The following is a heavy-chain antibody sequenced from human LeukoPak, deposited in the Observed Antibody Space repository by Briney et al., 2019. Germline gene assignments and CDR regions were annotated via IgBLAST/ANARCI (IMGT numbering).Heavy chain of an antibody. J-gene: IGHJ6*02. D-gene: IGHD3-10*01. CDR1: GFTFSSYG. Sequence: GGSLRLSCAASGFTFSSYGMHWVRQAPGKGLEWVAVIWYDGSNKYYADSVKGRFTISRDNSKSTLYLQMNSLRAEDTAVYYCAREWFGEPMNYYGMDVWGQGTTVTVSS. V-gene: IGHV3-33*01. CDR3: AREWFGEPMNYYGMDV. CDR2: IWYDGSNK.